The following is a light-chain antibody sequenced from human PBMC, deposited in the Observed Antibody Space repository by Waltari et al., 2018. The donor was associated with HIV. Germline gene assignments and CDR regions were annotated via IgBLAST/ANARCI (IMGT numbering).Light chain of an antibody. CDR3: QQYLSTLLT. Sequence: DIVMTQSPDSLAVSLGERATINCKSSQSVLISSNNKNYLAWYQQKPGQPPKLLIYWASTRESGVPDRFSGSGSGTDFTLTISSLQAEDVAVYYCQQYLSTLLTFGGGTKVEIK. CDR2: WAS. J-gene: IGKJ4*01. V-gene: IGKV4-1*01. CDR1: QSVLISSNNKNY.